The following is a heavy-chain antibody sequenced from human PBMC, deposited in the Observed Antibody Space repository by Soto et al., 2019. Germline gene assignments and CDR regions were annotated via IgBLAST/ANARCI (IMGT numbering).Heavy chain of an antibody. V-gene: IGHV1-69*13. J-gene: IGHJ3*02. CDR2: IIPIFGTA. D-gene: IGHD4-17*01. CDR3: ARARGDADYGDPRGNAFDI. CDR1: GGTFSSYA. Sequence: ASVKVSCKASGGTFSSYAISWVRQAPGQGHEWMGGIIPIFGTANYAQKFQGRVTITADESTSTAYMELSSLRSEDTAVYYCARARGDADYGDPRGNAFDIWGQGTMVTVSS.